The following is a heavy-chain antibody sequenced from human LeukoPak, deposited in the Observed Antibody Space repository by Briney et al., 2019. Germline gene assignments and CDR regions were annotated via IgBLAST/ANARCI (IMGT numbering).Heavy chain of an antibody. V-gene: IGHV4-59*01. D-gene: IGHD3-22*01. Sequence: PSETLSLTCTVSGGSISTYYRSWIRQPPGKGLEWIGYIYYSGNSNYNPSLKSRVTISVDTSKNQFSLKLSSVTAADTAVYYCAGLGASGNGYLSWFDPWGQGTLVTVSS. CDR1: GGSISTYY. J-gene: IGHJ5*02. CDR3: AGLGASGNGYLSWFDP. CDR2: IYYSGNS.